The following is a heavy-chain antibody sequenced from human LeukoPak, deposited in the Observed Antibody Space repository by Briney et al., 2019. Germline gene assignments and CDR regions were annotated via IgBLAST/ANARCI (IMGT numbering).Heavy chain of an antibody. J-gene: IGHJ6*02. CDR1: GGSISSYY. Sequence: PSETLSLTCTVSGGSISSYYWSWIRQPPGKGLEWIGYIYYSGSTNYNPSLKSRVTISVDTSKNQFSLKLSSVTAADTAVYYCARVPGYYYGMDVWGQGTTVTVSS. CDR2: IYYSGST. CDR3: ARVPGYYYGMDV. V-gene: IGHV4-59*12.